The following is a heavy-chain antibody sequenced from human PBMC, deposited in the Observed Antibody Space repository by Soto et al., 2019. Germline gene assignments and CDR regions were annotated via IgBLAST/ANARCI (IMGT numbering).Heavy chain of an antibody. V-gene: IGHV1-8*01. CDR3: ARGGDSYGYGYYYGMDV. J-gene: IGHJ6*02. CDR2: MNPNSGNT. Sequence: QVQLVQSGAEVKKPGASVKVSCKASGYTFTSYDINWVRQATGQGLEWMGWMNPNSGNTGYAQKFQGRVTMTRNTSISTAYMELSSLRSADTAVYYCARGGDSYGYGYYYGMDVWGQGTTVTVSS. D-gene: IGHD5-18*01. CDR1: GYTFTSYD.